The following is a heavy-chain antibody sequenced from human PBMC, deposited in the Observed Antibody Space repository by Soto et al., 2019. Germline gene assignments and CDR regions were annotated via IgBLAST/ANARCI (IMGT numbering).Heavy chain of an antibody. CDR1: GGTFSSYA. V-gene: IGHV1-69*06. Sequence: QVQLVQSGAEVKKPGSSGKVSCKASGGTFSSYAISWVRQAPGQGLEWMGGRIPIFGTANYAQKFQGRVTITADKSTSTAYMELSSLRSEDTAVYYCASLHDSGSYWFDPWGQGTLVTVSS. CDR3: ASLHDSGSYWFDP. J-gene: IGHJ5*02. D-gene: IGHD1-26*01. CDR2: RIPIFGTA.